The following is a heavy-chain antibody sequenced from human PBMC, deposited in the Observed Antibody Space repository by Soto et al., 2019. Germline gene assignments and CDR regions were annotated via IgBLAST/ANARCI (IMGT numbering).Heavy chain of an antibody. J-gene: IGHJ3*02. CDR3: ARTYSGRTAGAFDI. D-gene: IGHD5-12*01. CDR1: GFSLSTSGMC. Sequence: GAGPTLGYPTQTLTLTCTFSGFSLSTSGMCVSWIPQPPGKALEWLARIDWDDDKYYSTSLKTRLTISKDTSKNQVVLTMTNMDPVDTATYYCARTYSGRTAGAFDIWGQGTMVTVSS. CDR2: IDWDDDK. V-gene: IGHV2-70*11.